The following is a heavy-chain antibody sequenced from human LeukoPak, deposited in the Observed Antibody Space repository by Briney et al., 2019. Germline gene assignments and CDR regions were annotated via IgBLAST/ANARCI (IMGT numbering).Heavy chain of an antibody. J-gene: IGHJ4*02. D-gene: IGHD3-9*01. V-gene: IGHV3-33*01. Sequence: GGSLRLSCAASGFTFSSYGMHWVRQAPGKGLEWVAVIWYDGSNKYYGDSVKGRFTISRDNSKNTLYLEMNSLRAEDTAVYYCARERNDTLTGYFDQWGQGTLVTVSS. CDR1: GFTFSSYG. CDR2: IWYDGSNK. CDR3: ARERNDTLTGYFDQ.